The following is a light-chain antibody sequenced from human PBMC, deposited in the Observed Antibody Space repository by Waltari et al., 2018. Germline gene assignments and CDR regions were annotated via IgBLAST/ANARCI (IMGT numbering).Light chain of an antibody. J-gene: IGLJ1*01. CDR3: CSYAGSSTFYV. CDR1: SSYVWSSNL. V-gene: IGLV2-23*01. CDR2: EGS. Sequence: QSALTQPASVSGSPGQSITIPCTGTSSYVWSSNLVSWYQQHPGKAPKLMIYEGSKRPSGVSNRFSGSKSGNTASLTISGLQAEDEADYYCCSYAGSSTFYVFGTGTKVTVL.